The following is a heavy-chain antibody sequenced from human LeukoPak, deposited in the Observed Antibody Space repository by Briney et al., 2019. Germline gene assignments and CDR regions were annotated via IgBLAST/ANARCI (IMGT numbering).Heavy chain of an antibody. CDR2: IYYSGST. D-gene: IGHD4-17*01. V-gene: IGHV4-39*07. CDR1: GGSISSSSYY. Sequence: SETLSLTCTVSGGSISSSSYYWGWIRQPPGKGLEWIGSIYYSGSTYYNPSLKSRVTISVDTSKNQFSLKLSSVTAADTAVYYCARDPYDYGDRPYYLDYWGQGTLVTVSS. J-gene: IGHJ4*02. CDR3: ARDPYDYGDRPYYLDY.